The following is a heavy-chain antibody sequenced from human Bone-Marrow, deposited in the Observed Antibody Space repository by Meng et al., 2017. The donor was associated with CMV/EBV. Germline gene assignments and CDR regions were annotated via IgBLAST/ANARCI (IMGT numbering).Heavy chain of an antibody. Sequence: ASVKVSCKASGYTFTDYYMHWVRQAPGQGLEWMGWINPNSGGTNYAQKFQGRVTMTRDTSISTAYMELSRLRSDDTAVYYCARDLVPVHRQVYYGMDVWGQGTTVTVSS. CDR1: GYTFTDYY. CDR3: ARDLVPVHRQVYYGMDV. J-gene: IGHJ6*02. D-gene: IGHD2-2*01. V-gene: IGHV1-2*02. CDR2: INPNSGGT.